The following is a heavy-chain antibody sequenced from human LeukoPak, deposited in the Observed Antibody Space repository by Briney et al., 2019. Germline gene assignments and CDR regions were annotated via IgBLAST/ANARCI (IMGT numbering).Heavy chain of an antibody. Sequence: ASVKVSCKASGYTFTNYAMNWVRQAPGQGLEWMGWIHPSTGNPTYAQGFTGRFVFSLDTSVSTTYLQISSLEAEDTAVYYCARAFQRLGELSLPDYWGQGTLVTVSS. D-gene: IGHD3-16*02. V-gene: IGHV7-4-1*02. CDR1: GYTFTNYA. CDR2: IHPSTGNP. J-gene: IGHJ4*02. CDR3: ARAFQRLGELSLPDY.